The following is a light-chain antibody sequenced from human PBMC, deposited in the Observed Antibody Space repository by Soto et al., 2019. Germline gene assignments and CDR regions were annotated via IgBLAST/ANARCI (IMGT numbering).Light chain of an antibody. J-gene: IGKJ1*01. CDR1: QSISNY. V-gene: IGKV3-15*01. Sequence: EIVMTQSPATLSVSPGERATLSCRASQSISNYLAWYQQKPGQAPRLLIYGASTRATGIPARFSGSGSGTDFTLTISSLQSEDFAVYHCQQFFNWPLTFGEGTKVEFK. CDR2: GAS. CDR3: QQFFNWPLT.